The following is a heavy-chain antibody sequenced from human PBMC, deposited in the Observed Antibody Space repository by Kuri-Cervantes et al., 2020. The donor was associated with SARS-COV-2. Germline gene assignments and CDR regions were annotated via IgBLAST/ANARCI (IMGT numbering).Heavy chain of an antibody. CDR2: IGPSGTTK. Sequence: GGSLRLSCAASGFTFSDYYMSWIRQAPGKGLEWVSNIGPSGTTKYYADSVKGRFTISRDNAKNSLYLQMSSLRAEDTAVYYCARDDYDFWSGLPYYMDVWGKGTTVTVSS. V-gene: IGHV3-11*04. D-gene: IGHD3-3*01. CDR3: ARDDYDFWSGLPYYMDV. CDR1: GFTFSDYY. J-gene: IGHJ6*03.